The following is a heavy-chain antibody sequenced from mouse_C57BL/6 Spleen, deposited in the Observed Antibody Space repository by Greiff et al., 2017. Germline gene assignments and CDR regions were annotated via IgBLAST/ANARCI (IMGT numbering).Heavy chain of an antibody. CDR2: IHPNSGST. J-gene: IGHJ2*01. V-gene: IGHV1-64*01. CDR3: ARFVITLYYFDD. CDR1: GYTFTSYW. D-gene: IGHD1-2*01. Sequence: VQLQQPGAELVKPGASVKLSCKASGYTFTSYWMHWVKQRPGQGLEWIGMIHPNSGSTNYNEKFKSKATLTVDKSSSTAYMQLSSLTSEDSAVYYCARFVITLYYFDDWGQGTTLTVSS.